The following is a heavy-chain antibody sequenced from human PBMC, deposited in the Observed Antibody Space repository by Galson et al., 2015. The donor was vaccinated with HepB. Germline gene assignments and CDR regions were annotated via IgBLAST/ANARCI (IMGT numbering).Heavy chain of an antibody. J-gene: IGHJ5*02. D-gene: IGHD3-3*01. V-gene: IGHV3-23*01. CDR3: AKGPFYDFWSALPNNWFDP. CDR2: IDGSGGAT. Sequence: SLRLSCAASGFTFSSYALNWVRQAPGKGLEWVSAIDGSGGATYYADSVKGRFTISRDSSKNTLFLQMNSLRAEDTAVYYCAKGPFYDFWSALPNNWFDPWGQGTLVTVSS. CDR1: GFTFSSYA.